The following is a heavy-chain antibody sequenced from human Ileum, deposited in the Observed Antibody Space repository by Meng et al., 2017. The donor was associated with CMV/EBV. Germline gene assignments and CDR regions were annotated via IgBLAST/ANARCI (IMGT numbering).Heavy chain of an antibody. J-gene: IGHJ3*01. CDR3: ARANYCGSTSCYAFDL. CDR2: INWNGDIT. V-gene: IGHV3-20*01. CDR1: GFTFDDYG. Sequence: GESLKISCAAPGFTFDDYGMGWVRQAPGKGLEWVSGINWNGDITAYRNSVKGRFTISRDNTKNSLYLQMNALRAEDTALYHCARANYCGSTSCYAFDLWGQGTMVTVSS. D-gene: IGHD2-2*01.